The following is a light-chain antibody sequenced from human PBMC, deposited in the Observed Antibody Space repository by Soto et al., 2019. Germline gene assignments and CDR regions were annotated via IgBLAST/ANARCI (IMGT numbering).Light chain of an antibody. CDR2: DAS. CDR1: QSISTW. Sequence: DIEMTQSPSTLSASVGDRVTITCRARQSISTWLAWYQQKPGKAPRLLIYDASNLESDVPSRFSGSGSGTQFTLTISSLQPDDFATYYCQQCDSYPYTFGQGTNLEI. CDR3: QQCDSYPYT. J-gene: IGKJ2*01. V-gene: IGKV1-5*01.